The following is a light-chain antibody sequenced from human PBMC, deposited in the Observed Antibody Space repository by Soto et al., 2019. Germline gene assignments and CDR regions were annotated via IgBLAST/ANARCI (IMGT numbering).Light chain of an antibody. CDR3: SSYAGTNNLYV. V-gene: IGLV2-8*01. CDR2: EVS. CDR1: SSDVGAYNY. J-gene: IGLJ1*01. Sequence: QSALAQPPSASGSPGQSVTISCTGTSSDVGAYNYVSWYQQHPGKAPKLMIYEVSKRPSGVPDRFSGSKSGNTASLTVSGLQAEDEADYYCSSYAGTNNLYVFGTGTRSPS.